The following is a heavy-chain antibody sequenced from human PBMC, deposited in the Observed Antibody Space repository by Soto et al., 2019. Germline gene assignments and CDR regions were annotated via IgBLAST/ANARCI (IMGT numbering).Heavy chain of an antibody. D-gene: IGHD3-10*01. CDR1: GGSISNYC. V-gene: IGHV4-59*12. CDR3: AGVTWLRGMDV. Sequence: TSETLSLTCTVAGGSISNYCWIWIRQPPGKGLEWIGYIYYSGSINYNPSLKSRLTIDPDTSKNQFSLHLDSLTPEDTAMYYCAGVTWLRGMDVWGQGTPVTVSS. J-gene: IGHJ6*02. CDR2: IYYSGSI.